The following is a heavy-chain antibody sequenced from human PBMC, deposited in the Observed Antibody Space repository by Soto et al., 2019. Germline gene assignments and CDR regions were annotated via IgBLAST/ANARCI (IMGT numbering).Heavy chain of an antibody. CDR2: ISYDGSNK. CDR1: GFTFSSYG. V-gene: IGHV3-30*18. J-gene: IGHJ5*02. Sequence: QVQLVESGGGVVQPGRSLRLSCAASGFTFSSYGMHWVRQAPGKGLEWVAVISYDGSNKYYADSVKGRFTISRDNSKNTLYLQMNSLRAEDTAVYYCAKDTPGLILDPWGQGTLVTVSS. CDR3: AKDTPGLILDP.